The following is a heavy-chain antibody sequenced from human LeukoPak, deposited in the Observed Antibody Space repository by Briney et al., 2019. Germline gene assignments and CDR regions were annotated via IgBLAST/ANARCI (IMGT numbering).Heavy chain of an antibody. CDR3: ARRDYYGSESPDV. D-gene: IGHD3-10*01. CDR2: LNWNGDRT. J-gene: IGHJ4*02. Sequence: GRCLRLPCAVSGFTLHEFDTSGVRHSPAKGLEWVSGLNWNGDRTGYADTAKRRHPMYRDNPQKTLYLQKKTLRAEDTALYYCARRDYYGSESPDVWGQGTLVTVSS. CDR1: GFTLHEFD. V-gene: IGHV3-20*04.